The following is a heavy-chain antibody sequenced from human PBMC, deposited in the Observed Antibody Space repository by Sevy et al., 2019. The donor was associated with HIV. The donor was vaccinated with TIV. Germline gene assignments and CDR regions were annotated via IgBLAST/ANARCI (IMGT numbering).Heavy chain of an antibody. D-gene: IGHD1-26*01. Sequence: ASVKVSCKASAYAFSSYGISWVRQAPGQGLEWMGWISGYNSNKKYAQKFQDRVSMTTDTSTSTAYMGRRSLRSDDTAVYYCARCLGGLRPWEYNWFDPWGQGTLVTVSS. CDR3: ARCLGGLRPWEYNWFDP. CDR2: ISGYNSNK. CDR1: AYAFSSYG. V-gene: IGHV1-18*01. J-gene: IGHJ5*02.